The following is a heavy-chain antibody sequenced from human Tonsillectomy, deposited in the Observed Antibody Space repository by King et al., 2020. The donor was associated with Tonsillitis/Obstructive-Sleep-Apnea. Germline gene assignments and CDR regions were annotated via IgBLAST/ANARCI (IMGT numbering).Heavy chain of an antibody. D-gene: IGHD2-8*02. CDR3: ARDLSVVVYAIWYDVHDI. J-gene: IGHJ3*02. Sequence: VQLVESGGGLVQPGGSLRLSCVASGFTLNHYWMTWVRQAPGKGLEWVANIKEGGSEKNYVDFVKGRFTVSRENARNSLYPQMNSLRAEDTAVYYCARDLSVVVYAIWYDVHDIWGQGTMVTVSP. CDR1: GFTLNHYW. CDR2: IKEGGSEK. V-gene: IGHV3-7*01.